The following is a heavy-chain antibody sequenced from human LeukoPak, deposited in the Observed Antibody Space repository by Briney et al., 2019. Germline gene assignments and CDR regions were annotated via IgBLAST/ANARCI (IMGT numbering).Heavy chain of an antibody. CDR3: GRDRGGTGHFDY. D-gene: IGHD1-1*01. CDR2: INVGNGDT. V-gene: IGHV1-3*01. CDR1: GYTFTKYV. Sequence: GASVKVSCKASGYTFTKYVLHWVGRAPGQGHEWMRWINVGNGDTKYAKKLQGRVTIARETTASTAYMERSRVRWEDTDVYYCGRDRGGTGHFDYWGQGTQVTVSS. J-gene: IGHJ4*02.